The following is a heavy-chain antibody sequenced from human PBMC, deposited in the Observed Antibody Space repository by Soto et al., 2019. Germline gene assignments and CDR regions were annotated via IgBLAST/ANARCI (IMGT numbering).Heavy chain of an antibody. CDR2: FIPIFGTA. CDR3: ARWRQTERITMLGVEMGWFDP. CDR1: GGTFSSYA. Sequence: QVQLVQSGSEVKKPGSSVKVSCKASGGTFSSYALSWVRQAPGQGLEWMGGFIPIFGTAHYAQTFQGRVTMTADECTRTAYMELSSRRAEDTAVYYCARWRQTERITMLGVEMGWFDPWGQGTLVTVSS. J-gene: IGHJ5*02. D-gene: IGHD3-3*01. V-gene: IGHV1-69*01.